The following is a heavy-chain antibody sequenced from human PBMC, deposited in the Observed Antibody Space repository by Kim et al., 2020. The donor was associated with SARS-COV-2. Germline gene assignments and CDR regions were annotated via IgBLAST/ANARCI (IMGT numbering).Heavy chain of an antibody. Sequence: SETLSLTCAVYGGSFSGYYWSWIRQPPGKGLEWIGEINHSGSTNYNPSLKSRVTISVDTSKNQFSLKLSSVTAADTAVYYCARVPFGDYSPTPEQDWGQGTLVTVSS. CDR3: ARVPFGDYSPTPEQD. J-gene: IGHJ4*02. D-gene: IGHD4-17*01. V-gene: IGHV4-34*01. CDR2: INHSGST. CDR1: GGSFSGYY.